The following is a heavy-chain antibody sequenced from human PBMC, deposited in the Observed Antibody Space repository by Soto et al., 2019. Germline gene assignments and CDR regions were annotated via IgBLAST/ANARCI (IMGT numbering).Heavy chain of an antibody. CDR3: AHRVLRSVFGLVTTTAIYFDF. V-gene: IGHV2-5*02. CDR2: IYWDDDK. CDR1: GFSLTTSGVG. D-gene: IGHD3-3*01. Sequence: QITLNESGPTVVRPTETLTLTCRFSGFSLTTSGVGVCWIRQSPGKAPEWLALIYWDDDKRYSASLKSRLTITQDTSKNQVVLTVSDLDPTDTATYYCAHRVLRSVFGLVTTTAIYFDFWGQGTPVAVSS. J-gene: IGHJ4*02.